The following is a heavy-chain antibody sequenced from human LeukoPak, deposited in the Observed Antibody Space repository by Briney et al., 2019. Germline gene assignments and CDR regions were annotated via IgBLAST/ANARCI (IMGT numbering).Heavy chain of an antibody. CDR1: GGTFSSYA. Sequence: ASVKVSCKASGGTFSSYAISWVRQAPGQGLEWMGGIIPIFGTANYAQKFQGRVTITTDESTSTAYMELSSLRSEDTAVYYCAKDSPYYYDSSGYYHLPYYWGQGTLVTVSS. CDR3: AKDSPYYYDSSGYYHLPYY. V-gene: IGHV1-69*05. CDR2: IIPIFGTA. J-gene: IGHJ4*02. D-gene: IGHD3-22*01.